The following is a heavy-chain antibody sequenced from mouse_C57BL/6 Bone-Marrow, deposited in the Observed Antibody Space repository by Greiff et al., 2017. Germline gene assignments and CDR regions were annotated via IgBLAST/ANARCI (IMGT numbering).Heavy chain of an antibody. CDR2: IYPGDGDT. CDR3: ALIYYYGSSFYFDY. CDR1: GYAFSSSW. V-gene: IGHV1-82*01. Sequence: VQLQQSGPELVKPGASVKISCKASGYAFSSSWMNWVKQRPGKGLEWIGRIYPGDGDTNYNGKFKGKATLNADKSSSTAYMQLSSLTSEDSAVYFCALIYYYGSSFYFDYWGQGTTLTVSS. D-gene: IGHD1-1*01. J-gene: IGHJ2*01.